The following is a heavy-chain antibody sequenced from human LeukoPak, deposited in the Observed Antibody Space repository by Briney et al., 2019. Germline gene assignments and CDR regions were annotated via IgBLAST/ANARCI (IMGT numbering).Heavy chain of an antibody. CDR2: INPSAGNT. CDR3: ARERPQTCYLDN. V-gene: IGHV1-46*01. CDR1: GYTFTSYY. J-gene: IGHJ4*02. Sequence: GASVKVSCKASGYTFTSYYMHWVRQAPGQGLEWMGIINPSAGNTDYAQKFQARVTMTRDTSTSTVYMELSSLRSEDTAVYYCARERPQTCYLDNWGQGTLVTVSS.